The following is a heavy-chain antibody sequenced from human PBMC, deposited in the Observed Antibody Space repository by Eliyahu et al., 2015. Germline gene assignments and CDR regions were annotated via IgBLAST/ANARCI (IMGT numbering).Heavy chain of an antibody. CDR2: IIPIFGTA. CDR1: GGTFSSYA. Sequence: EVKKPGSSVKVSCKASGGTFSSYAISWVRQAPGQGLEWMGGIIPIFGTANYAQKFQGRVTITADESTSTAYMELSSLRSEDTAVYYCARSIRGGGGDSNPDYFDYWGQGTLVTVSS. V-gene: IGHV1-69*01. CDR3: ARSIRGGGGDSNPDYFDY. J-gene: IGHJ4*02. D-gene: IGHD2-21*02.